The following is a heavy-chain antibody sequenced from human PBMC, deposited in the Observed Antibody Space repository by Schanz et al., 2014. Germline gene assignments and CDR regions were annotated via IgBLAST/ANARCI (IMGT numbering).Heavy chain of an antibody. CDR2: ISGSGGST. D-gene: IGHD6-13*01. J-gene: IGHJ6*02. V-gene: IGHV3-23*01. Sequence: PGGSLRLSCAASGFTFRDYYMSWIRQAPGQGLEWVSAISGSGGSTYYADSVKGRFTISRDNSKNTLYLQMNSLRAEDTAVFYCARVRRRIATPSTPSFRNYYYYAMDVWGQGTTVTVSS. CDR3: ARVRRRIATPSTPSFRNYYYYAMDV. CDR1: GFTFRDYY.